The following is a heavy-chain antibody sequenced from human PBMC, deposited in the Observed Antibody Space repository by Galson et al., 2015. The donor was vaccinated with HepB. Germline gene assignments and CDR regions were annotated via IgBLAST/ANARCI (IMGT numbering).Heavy chain of an antibody. CDR2: ISSSSSYI. CDR3: AREVQYYDSSGYYYVVQRYFDL. Sequence: SLRLSCAASGFTFSSYSMNWVRQAPGKGLEWVSSISSSSSYIYYADSVKGRFTISRDNAKNSLYLQMNSLRAEDTAVYYCAREVQYYDSSGYYYVVQRYFDLWGRGTLVTVSS. V-gene: IGHV3-21*01. D-gene: IGHD3-22*01. CDR1: GFTFSSYS. J-gene: IGHJ2*01.